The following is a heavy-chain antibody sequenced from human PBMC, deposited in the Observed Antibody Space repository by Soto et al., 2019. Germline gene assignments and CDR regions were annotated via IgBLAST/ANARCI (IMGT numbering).Heavy chain of an antibody. CDR2: ITDSGST. V-gene: IGHV4-34*01. CDR1: GGSFTVYY. CDR3: AGQWRSYYAY. J-gene: IGHJ4*02. D-gene: IGHD6-19*01. Sequence: QVQLQKWGAGRLKPSETLSLTCAVYGGSFTVYYWSWIRQPPGKGLEWIGEITDSGSTNYNPSLMSRAINSSDTHKTQYSMKLTSVTAAVTAVDYCAGQWRSYYAYWGQGTLVTVSS.